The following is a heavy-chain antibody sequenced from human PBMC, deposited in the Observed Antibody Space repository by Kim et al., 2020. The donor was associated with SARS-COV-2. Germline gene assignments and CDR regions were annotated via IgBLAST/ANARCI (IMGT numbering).Heavy chain of an antibody. Sequence: GGSLRLSCRVSGFIFSRYSMNWVRQAPGKGLEWVSSIGDTNDSRDYADSVRGRFTISRDNARNSLYLQMNSLRANDTALYYCARSPGIVVGPPAPNWFDPWGQGTLVTVSS. CDR3: ARSPGIVVGPPAPNWFDP. CDR1: GFIFSRYS. CDR2: IGDTNDSR. V-gene: IGHV3-21*01. J-gene: IGHJ5*02. D-gene: IGHD2-21*01.